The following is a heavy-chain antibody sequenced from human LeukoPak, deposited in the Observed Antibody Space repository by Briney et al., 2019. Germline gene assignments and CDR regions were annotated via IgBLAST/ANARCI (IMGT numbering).Heavy chain of an antibody. CDR1: GYTFTGYY. D-gene: IGHD3-22*01. V-gene: IGHV1-2*02. CDR3: HYYYDSSGYRVFDY. J-gene: IGHJ4*02. CDR2: INPNSGGT. Sequence: ASVKGSCKASGYTFTGYYMPWVRQAPGQGLEWMGWINPNSGGTNYAQKFQGRVTMTRDTSISTAYMELSRLRSDDTAVYYCHYYYDSSGYRVFDYWGQGTLVTVSS.